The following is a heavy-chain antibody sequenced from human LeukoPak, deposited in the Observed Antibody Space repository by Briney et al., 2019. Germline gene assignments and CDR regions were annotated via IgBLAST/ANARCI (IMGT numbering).Heavy chain of an antibody. CDR3: ARAGEPSRHYDSSGYYSREAFDI. D-gene: IGHD3-22*01. J-gene: IGHJ3*02. Sequence: RVASVKVSCKASGGTFSSYAISWVRQAPGQGLEWMGGIIPIFGTANYAQKFQGRVTITADESTSTAYMELSSLRSEDTAVYYCARAGEPSRHYDSSGYYSREAFDIWGQGTMVTVSS. CDR1: GGTFSSYA. V-gene: IGHV1-69*13. CDR2: IIPIFGTA.